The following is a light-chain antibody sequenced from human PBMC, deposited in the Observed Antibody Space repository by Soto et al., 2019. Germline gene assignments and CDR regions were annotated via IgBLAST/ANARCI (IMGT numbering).Light chain of an antibody. CDR1: QSVSTY. CDR3: QQRSNWPPG. CDR2: DAS. V-gene: IGKV3-11*01. J-gene: IGKJ3*01. Sequence: EIVLTQSPATLSLSPGERATLSCRASQSVSTYVAWYQQKPGQAPRLFIYDASNRATGIPARFIGSGSGTDFTLTISSLEPEDSAVYYCQQRSNWPPGFGPGTKVDIK.